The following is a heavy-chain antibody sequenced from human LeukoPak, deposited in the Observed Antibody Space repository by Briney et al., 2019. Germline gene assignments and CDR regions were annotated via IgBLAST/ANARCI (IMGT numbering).Heavy chain of an antibody. Sequence: PGGSLRLSCAASGFIFDDYAIHWVRLGPGKGLEWVSGISWNSGKIVYADSVKGRFTISRDNDEKSLYLEMNSLRPEDTAMYYCARDKHSTLVSGYAFDLWGQGTMVTVSS. CDR3: ARDKHSTLVSGYAFDL. CDR1: GFIFDDYA. CDR2: ISWNSGKI. J-gene: IGHJ3*01. D-gene: IGHD3-3*02. V-gene: IGHV3-9*01.